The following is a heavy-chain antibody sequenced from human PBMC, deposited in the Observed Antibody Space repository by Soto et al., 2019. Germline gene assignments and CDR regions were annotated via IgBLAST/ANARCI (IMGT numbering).Heavy chain of an antibody. D-gene: IGHD3-10*01. CDR3: ARDNALVRGVESDYYYGMDV. J-gene: IGHJ6*02. CDR2: IYYSGTT. CDR1: GYSISSSNW. V-gene: IGHV4-28*03. Sequence: SETLSLTCAVSGYSISSSNWWGWIRQPPGKGLEWIGYIYYSGTTYYNPSLKSRVTISVDTSKNQFSLKLSSVTAADTAVYYCARDNALVRGVESDYYYGMDVWGQGTTVTVSS.